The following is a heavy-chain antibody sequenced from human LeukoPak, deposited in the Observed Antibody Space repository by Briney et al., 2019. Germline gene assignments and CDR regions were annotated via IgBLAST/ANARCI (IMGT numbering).Heavy chain of an antibody. V-gene: IGHV3-30*18. CDR2: ISYDGSNK. J-gene: IGHJ4*02. D-gene: IGHD1-26*01. CDR3: AKDWDLRKQPYFDY. CDR1: GFTFSSYG. Sequence: PGGSLRLSCAASGFTFSSYGMHWVRQAPGKGLEWVAVISYDGSNKYYADSVKGRFTISRDNSKNTLYLQMNSLRAEDTAVYYCAKDWDLRKQPYFDYWGQGTLVTVSS.